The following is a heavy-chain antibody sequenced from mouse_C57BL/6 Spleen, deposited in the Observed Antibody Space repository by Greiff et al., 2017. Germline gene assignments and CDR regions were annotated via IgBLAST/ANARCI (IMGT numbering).Heavy chain of an antibody. CDR1: GFNIKDYY. Sequence: VQLKESGAELVRPGASVKLSCTASGFNIKDYYMHWVKQRPEQGLEWIGRIDPEDGDTEYAPKFQGKATMTADTSSNTAYLQLSSLTSEDTAVYYCTRDYYGTVYYAMDYWGQGTSVTVSS. V-gene: IGHV14-1*01. CDR2: IDPEDGDT. CDR3: TRDYYGTVYYAMDY. J-gene: IGHJ4*01. D-gene: IGHD1-1*01.